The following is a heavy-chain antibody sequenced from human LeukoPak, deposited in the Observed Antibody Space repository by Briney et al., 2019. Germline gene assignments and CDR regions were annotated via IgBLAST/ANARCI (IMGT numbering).Heavy chain of an antibody. CDR2: IYTSGST. CDR3: ASDYGDYPSSY. J-gene: IGHJ4*02. V-gene: IGHV4-4*07. D-gene: IGHD4-17*01. CDR1: GGSISIYY. Sequence: SETLSLTCTVSGGSISIYYWSWIRQPAGKGLEWSGRIYTSGSTNYNPSLKSRVTMSVDTSKNQFSLKLSSVTAADTAVYYCASDYGDYPSSYWGQGTLVTVSS.